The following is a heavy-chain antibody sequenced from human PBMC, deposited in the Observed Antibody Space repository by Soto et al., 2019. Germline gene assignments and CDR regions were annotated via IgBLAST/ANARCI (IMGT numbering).Heavy chain of an antibody. CDR1: GFTVSSNY. Sequence: GGSLRLSCATSGFTVSSNYMSWVRQAPGKGLEWVSVIYSGGSTYYADSVKGRFTISRHNSKNTLYLQMNSLRAEDTAVYYCGITMVRGLIYGMDVWGQGTTVTVSS. J-gene: IGHJ6*02. V-gene: IGHV3-66*01. CDR3: GITMVRGLIYGMDV. D-gene: IGHD3-10*01. CDR2: IYSGGST.